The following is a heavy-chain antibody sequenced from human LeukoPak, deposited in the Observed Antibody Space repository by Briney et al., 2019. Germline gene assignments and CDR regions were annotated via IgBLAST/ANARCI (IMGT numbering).Heavy chain of an antibody. CDR1: GDSIRTYY. Sequence: SETLSLTCTVSGDSIRTYYWSWIRLPPGKGLEWIGYIYHSGSTNYNPSLKSRVTFPIDSSKNQFSLRLNSVTAADTALYFCARGIGLVGATFYFDDWGQGTLVTVSS. V-gene: IGHV4-59*12. J-gene: IGHJ4*02. CDR3: ARGIGLVGATFYFDD. D-gene: IGHD1-26*01. CDR2: IYHSGST.